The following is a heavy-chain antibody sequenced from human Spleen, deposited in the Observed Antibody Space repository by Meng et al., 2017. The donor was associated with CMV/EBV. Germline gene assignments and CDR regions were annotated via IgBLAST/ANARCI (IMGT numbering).Heavy chain of an antibody. D-gene: IGHD4-11*01. J-gene: IGHJ6*02. V-gene: IGHV3-33*06. CDR1: GFTFSSYG. Sequence: GGSLRLSCAASGFTFSSYGMHWVRQAPGKGLEWVAVIGYDGSNKYYADSVKGRFTISRDNSKNTLYLQMNSLRAEDTAVYYCAKSSGDYNYYYGMDVWGQGTTVTVSS. CDR2: IGYDGSNK. CDR3: AKSSGDYNYYYGMDV.